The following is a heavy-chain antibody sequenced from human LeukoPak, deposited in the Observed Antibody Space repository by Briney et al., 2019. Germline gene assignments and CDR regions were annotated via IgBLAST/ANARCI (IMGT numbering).Heavy chain of an antibody. V-gene: IGHV4-34*01. D-gene: IGHD4-23*01. CDR3: AREGGNSGSRSAFDI. Sequence: SETLSLTCALSGRSITDYFYNWVRQPPGKGLEWIGEINHSGSSTYNPSLKSRVTISVDTSKNQFSLKLSSVTAADTAVYYCAREGGNSGSRSAFDIWGQGTMVTVSS. CDR2: INHSGSS. CDR1: GRSITDYF. J-gene: IGHJ3*02.